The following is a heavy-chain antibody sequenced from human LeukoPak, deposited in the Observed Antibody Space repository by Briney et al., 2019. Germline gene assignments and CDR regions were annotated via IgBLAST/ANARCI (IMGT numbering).Heavy chain of an antibody. Sequence: GGSLRLSCAASGFTFSSYAMNWVRQAPGKGLEWVSTISGSGGSKHYADSVEGRFTISRDSSKNTVYLQMNSLRAEDTAIYYCAKLTSASGAYGVDVWGQGTTVTVSS. CDR3: AKLTSASGAYGVDV. D-gene: IGHD3-10*01. CDR1: GFTFSSYA. V-gene: IGHV3-23*01. CDR2: ISGSGGSK. J-gene: IGHJ6*02.